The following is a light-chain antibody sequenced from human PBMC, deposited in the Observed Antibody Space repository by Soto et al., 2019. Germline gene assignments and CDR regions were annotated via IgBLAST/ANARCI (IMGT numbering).Light chain of an antibody. CDR1: QSVSSN. Sequence: EIVMTQSPATLSVSPGERATLSCRASQSVSSNLAWYQQKPGQAPRLLIYGASTRATGVPARFSGSESGTEFTLTISSLQSEDFAVYYCQQYNNWPWTFGQGTTVEIK. CDR3: QQYNNWPWT. CDR2: GAS. J-gene: IGKJ1*01. V-gene: IGKV3-15*01.